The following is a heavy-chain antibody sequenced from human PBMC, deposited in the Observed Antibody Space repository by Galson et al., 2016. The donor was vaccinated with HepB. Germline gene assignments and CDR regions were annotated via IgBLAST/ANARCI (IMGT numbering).Heavy chain of an antibody. J-gene: IGHJ4*02. D-gene: IGHD6-19*01. CDR1: GFTFRNYG. V-gene: IGHV3-23*01. CDR2: ISGSGGST. CDR3: AKGAEQWLVPGYFDY. Sequence: SLRLSCAASGFTFRNYGMHWVRQAPGKGLEWVSAISGSGGSTYYAGSVKGRFTISRDNSKNTLYLQMNRLRAEDTAVYYCAKGAEQWLVPGYFDYWGQGTLVTVSS.